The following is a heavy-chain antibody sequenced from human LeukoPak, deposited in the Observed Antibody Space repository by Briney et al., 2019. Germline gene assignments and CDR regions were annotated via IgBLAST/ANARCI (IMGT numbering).Heavy chain of an antibody. J-gene: IGHJ5*02. D-gene: IGHD4-17*01. CDR2: IMPLFGTA. CDR3: ARDVHGDYGSGWFDP. Sequence: ASVKVSCKASGGTFNNSAISWVRQAPGQGLEWLGGIMPLFGTAVYAQKLQGRVTITKDESTRTVYLELPSLTSDDTAVYYCARDVHGDYGSGWFDPWGQGTLVSVSS. CDR1: GGTFNNSA. V-gene: IGHV1-69*05.